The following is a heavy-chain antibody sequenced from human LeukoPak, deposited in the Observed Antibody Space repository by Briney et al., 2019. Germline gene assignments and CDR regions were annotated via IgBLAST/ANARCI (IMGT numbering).Heavy chain of an antibody. V-gene: IGHV3-66*01. CDR1: GFTVSSNY. D-gene: IGHD3-22*01. CDR3: ARGYAYYYDSSGPKYYFDY. CDR2: IYSGGST. Sequence: GGSLRLSCAASGFTVSSNYMSWVRQAPGKGLEWVSVIYSGGSTYYADSVKGRFTISRDNSKNTLYLQMNSLRAEDTAVYYCARGYAYYYDSSGPKYYFDYWGQGTLVTVSS. J-gene: IGHJ4*02.